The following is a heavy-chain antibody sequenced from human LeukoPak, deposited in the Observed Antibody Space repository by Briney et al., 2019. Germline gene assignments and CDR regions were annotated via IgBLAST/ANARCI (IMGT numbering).Heavy chain of an antibody. J-gene: IGHJ4*02. Sequence: GGSLRLSCVASGFTFRSSAMSWVRQAPGKELEWISYISSNSKYTKYADSVKGRFTISRDNAKKSLYLQMNSLRAEDTAVYYCARDNGNKYYFDYWGQGTLVTVSS. CDR3: ARDNGNKYYFDY. D-gene: IGHD2-8*01. CDR1: GFTFRSSA. CDR2: ISSNSKYT. V-gene: IGHV3-11*05.